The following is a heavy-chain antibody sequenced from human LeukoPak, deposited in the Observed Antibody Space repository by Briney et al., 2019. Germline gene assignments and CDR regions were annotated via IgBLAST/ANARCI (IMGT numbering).Heavy chain of an antibody. V-gene: IGHV1-18*04. D-gene: IGHD2-21*02. CDR1: GYSFTSYG. J-gene: IGHJ4*02. Sequence: GASVKVSCKASGYSFTSYGISWVRQAPGQGLEWMGWISAYNGNTNYAQKLQGRVTMTTDTSTSTAYMGLRSLRSDDTAVYYCARDPALDCGGDCYSFGLDYWGQGTLVTVSS. CDR3: ARDPALDCGGDCYSFGLDY. CDR2: ISAYNGNT.